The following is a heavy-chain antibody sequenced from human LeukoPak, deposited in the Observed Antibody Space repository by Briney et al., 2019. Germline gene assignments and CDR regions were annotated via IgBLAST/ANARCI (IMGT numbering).Heavy chain of an antibody. D-gene: IGHD1-14*01. J-gene: IGHJ3*02. CDR1: GGSVSSSNFY. V-gene: IGHV4-39*07. Sequence: PSETLSLTCSVSGGSVSSSNFYWGWVRQAPGKGLEWIGSFYFSGSSFHNPSLKSRVLMSGDKSKNHLSLKLRSVTAADTALFYCPGGGVGPITVAFETGGQGKMVTVFS. CDR3: PGGGVGPITVAFET. CDR2: FYFSGSS.